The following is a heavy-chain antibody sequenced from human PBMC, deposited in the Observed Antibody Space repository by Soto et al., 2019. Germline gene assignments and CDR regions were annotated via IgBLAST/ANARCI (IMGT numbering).Heavy chain of an antibody. CDR1: GFTFDDYA. D-gene: IGHD3-16*01. CDR2: NSWSSSCM. Sequence: GGSLRLSCAASGFTFDDYAMHRVRQAPGKGLEWVTSNSWSSSCMGYADSVKGRFTISRDQAKNSLYLQMSSLRDEDTAVYYCARDWGIYDYGSKTYIPHLDYWGRGTLVTVSS. CDR3: ARDWGIYDYGSKTYIPHLDY. V-gene: IGHV3-9*01. J-gene: IGHJ4*02.